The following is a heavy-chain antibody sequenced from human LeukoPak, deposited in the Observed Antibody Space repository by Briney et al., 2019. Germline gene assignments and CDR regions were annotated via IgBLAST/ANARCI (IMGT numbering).Heavy chain of an antibody. V-gene: IGHV3-43*01. CDR2: ISWDGLTT. CDR1: GFTFDGYT. D-gene: IGHD3-16*01. CDR3: AKEGVSYASLDY. Sequence: GGSLRLSCEASGFTFDGYTIHWVRQPPGKGLEWVSLISWDGLTTYYADSVKGRFTISRDNSKNSLYLQLNSLRPDDTAFYYCAKEGVSYASLDYWGQGTLVTVSS. J-gene: IGHJ4*02.